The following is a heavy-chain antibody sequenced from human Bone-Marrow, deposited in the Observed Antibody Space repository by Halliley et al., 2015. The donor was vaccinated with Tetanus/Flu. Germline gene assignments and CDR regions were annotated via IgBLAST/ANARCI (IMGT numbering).Heavy chain of an antibody. D-gene: IGHD1-1*01. J-gene: IGHJ4*02. V-gene: IGHV3-49*02. Sequence: WVGFIRRKAYGGTTEYAASVKGRFTISRDDSKNIAYLQMNSLQTEDTGIYYCARDRVDGTDDYWGQGTLVTVSS. CDR2: IRRKAYGGTT. CDR3: ARDRVDGTDDY.